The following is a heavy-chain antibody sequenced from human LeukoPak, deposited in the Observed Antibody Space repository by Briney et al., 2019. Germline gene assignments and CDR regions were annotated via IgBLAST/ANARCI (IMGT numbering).Heavy chain of an antibody. CDR1: GFTSSSYA. CDR2: ISYDGSNK. CDR3: ARDFFLRFLEWLSGSYYYYGMDV. J-gene: IGHJ6*02. D-gene: IGHD3-3*01. V-gene: IGHV3-30-3*01. Sequence: GGSLRLSCAASGFTSSSYAMHWVRQAPGKGLEWVAVISYDGSNKYYADSVKGRFTISRDNSKNTLYLQMNSLRAEDTAVYYCARDFFLRFLEWLSGSYYYYGMDVWGQGTTVTVSS.